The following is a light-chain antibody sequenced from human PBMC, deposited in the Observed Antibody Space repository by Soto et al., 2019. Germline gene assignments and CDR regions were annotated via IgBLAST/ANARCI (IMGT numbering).Light chain of an antibody. Sequence: TLSLSPGERATLSCRASQSVSSYLAWYQKKPGQAPRLLIYDASNRATVIPARFSGSGSGTVFTFSFSSLEPEDFAVYYCQQRSNWPLTFGGGTKVDIK. CDR3: QQRSNWPLT. J-gene: IGKJ4*01. V-gene: IGKV3-11*01. CDR1: QSVSSY. CDR2: DAS.